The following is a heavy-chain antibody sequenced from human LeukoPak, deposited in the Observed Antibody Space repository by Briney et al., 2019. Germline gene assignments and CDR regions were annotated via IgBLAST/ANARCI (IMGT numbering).Heavy chain of an antibody. CDR1: GLSFSDSY. J-gene: IGHJ3*02. V-gene: IGHV3-11*04. CDR3: ASRWELSAFDI. CDR2: ISGMGHDI. Sequence: GGSLRLSCVVSGLSFSDSYMTWIRQTPGMGLESLAYISGMGHDIYYADSVKGRFTISRDNAKNSLYLQMNSLRAEDTAVYYCASRWELSAFDIRGQGTMVTVSS. D-gene: IGHD1-26*01.